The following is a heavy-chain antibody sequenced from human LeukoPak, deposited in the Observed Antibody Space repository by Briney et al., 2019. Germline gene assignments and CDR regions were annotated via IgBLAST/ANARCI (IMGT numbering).Heavy chain of an antibody. J-gene: IGHJ3*02. V-gene: IGHV1-18*01. CDR1: GNSFSGYY. Sequence: ASVTVSCTASGNSFSGYYIHWVRQAPGQGLEWMGWISAYNGNTNYAQKLQGRVTMTTDTSTSTAYMELRSLRSDDTAVYYCASFIVGTPGGNAFDIWGQGTMVTVSS. CDR3: ASFIVGTPGGNAFDI. D-gene: IGHD1-26*01. CDR2: ISAYNGNT.